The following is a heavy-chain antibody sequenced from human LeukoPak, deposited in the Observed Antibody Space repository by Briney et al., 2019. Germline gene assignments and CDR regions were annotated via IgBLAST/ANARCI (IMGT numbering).Heavy chain of an antibody. CDR2: IRYDGSNK. D-gene: IGHD2-2*01. J-gene: IGHJ4*02. Sequence: GGSLRLSCAASGFTFSSYGMHWVRQAPGKGLEWVAFIRYDGSNKYYADSVKGRFTISRDNSKNTLYLQMNSLRAEDTAVYYCAKDCYGSTSCYLFDYWGQGTLVTVSS. CDR1: GFTFSSYG. V-gene: IGHV3-30*02. CDR3: AKDCYGSTSCYLFDY.